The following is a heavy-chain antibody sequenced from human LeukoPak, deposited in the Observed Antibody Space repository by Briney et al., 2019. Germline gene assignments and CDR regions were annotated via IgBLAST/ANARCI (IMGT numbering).Heavy chain of an antibody. V-gene: IGHV3-21*01. CDR1: GFTFSSYS. Sequence: GGSLRLSCAASGFTFSSYSMNWVRQAPGKGLEWVSSISSSSSYIYYADSVKGRFTISRDNAKNSLYLQMNSLRAEDTAVYYCARAAIVVVPAAIAHTLSYYYYMDVWGKGTTVTVSS. CDR2: ISSSSSYI. CDR3: ARAAIVVVPAAIAHTLSYYYYMDV. D-gene: IGHD2-2*01. J-gene: IGHJ6*03.